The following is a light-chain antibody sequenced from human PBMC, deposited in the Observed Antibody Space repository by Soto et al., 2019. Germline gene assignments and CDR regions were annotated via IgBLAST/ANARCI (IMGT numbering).Light chain of an antibody. CDR2: QNN. J-gene: IGLJ2*01. Sequence: QYVLTQPPSLSAAPGQKVTISCSGRISNIGSNYVSWYQQLPGTAPKLLIYQNNRRRLGIPDRLSGSKSGTSATLTITGLQTGDEAAYYCVTWDNNRSGAVFGGGTKVTVL. CDR1: ISNIGSNY. CDR3: VTWDNNRSGAV. V-gene: IGLV1-51*02.